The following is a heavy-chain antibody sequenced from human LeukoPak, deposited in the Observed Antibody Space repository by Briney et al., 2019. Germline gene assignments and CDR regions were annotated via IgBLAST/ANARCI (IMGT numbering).Heavy chain of an antibody. V-gene: IGHV4-39*07. Sequence: SETLSLTCTVSGGSISSGSYYWSWIRQPPGKGLEWIGEINHSGSTNYNPSLKSRVTISVDTSKNQFSLKLSSVTAADTAVYYCARVRCSGGSCYRYYYYYMDVWGKGTTVTVSS. D-gene: IGHD2-15*01. CDR3: ARVRCSGGSCYRYYYYYMDV. J-gene: IGHJ6*03. CDR1: GGSISSGSYY. CDR2: INHSGST.